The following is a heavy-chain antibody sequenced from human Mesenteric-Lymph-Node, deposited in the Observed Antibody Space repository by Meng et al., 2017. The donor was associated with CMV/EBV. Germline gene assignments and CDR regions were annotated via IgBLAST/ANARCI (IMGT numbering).Heavy chain of an antibody. Sequence: GESLKISCAASGFTFSSYAMSWVRQAPGKGLEWVSAISGSGGSTYYADSVKGRFTISRDNSKNTLYLQMNSLRAEDTAVYYCARGGIVRYYGMDVWGQGTTVTVSS. CDR2: ISGSGGST. J-gene: IGHJ6*02. CDR1: GFTFSSYA. D-gene: IGHD2-8*01. CDR3: ARGGIVRYYGMDV. V-gene: IGHV3-23*01.